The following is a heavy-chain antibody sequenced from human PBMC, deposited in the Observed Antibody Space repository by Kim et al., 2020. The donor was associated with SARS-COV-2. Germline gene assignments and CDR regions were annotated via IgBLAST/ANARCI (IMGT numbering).Heavy chain of an antibody. V-gene: IGHV4-39*01. CDR2: IYYSGNT. J-gene: IGHJ4*02. Sequence: SETLSLTCVVSGGSISSSSYYWGWIRQPPGKGLEWVGSIYYSGNTHFNAPLKSRVSISVDTSTNRFFLRLSSVTAADTAIYYCAGRTTSYRVSSGYPFTFDSWGLGTLVTVSA. CDR3: AGRTTSYRVSSGYPFTFDS. D-gene: IGHD3-22*01. CDR1: GGSISSSSYY.